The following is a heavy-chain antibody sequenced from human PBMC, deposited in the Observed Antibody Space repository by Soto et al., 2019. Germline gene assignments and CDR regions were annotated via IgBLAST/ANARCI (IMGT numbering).Heavy chain of an antibody. CDR2: ISSSASYM. V-gene: IGHV3-21*01. D-gene: IGHD5-12*01. Sequence: SLRLSCATSGFTFSRCDMNWVRQAPGKGLEWVPFISSSASYMYYADSVKGRFTISRDDSKKSLYLQMNSLRADDTAVYYCARECVDTVTSITIPFDYWGQGALVTVSS. J-gene: IGHJ4*02. CDR3: ARECVDTVTSITIPFDY. CDR1: GFTFSRCD.